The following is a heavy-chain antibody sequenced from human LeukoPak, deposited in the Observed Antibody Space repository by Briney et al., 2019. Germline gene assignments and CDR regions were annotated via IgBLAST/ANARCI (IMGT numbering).Heavy chain of an antibody. V-gene: IGHV3-48*02. Sequence: GGSLRLSCAASGFSFSSYGMNWVRQAPGQGLEWVSYIDPTGRSVYYADSVKGRFTVSRDNAKHSVFLQVNSLRDDDTAVYFCARKLALWGQGTLVTVSS. J-gene: IGHJ4*02. CDR2: IDPTGRSV. CDR3: ARKLAL. CDR1: GFSFSSYG.